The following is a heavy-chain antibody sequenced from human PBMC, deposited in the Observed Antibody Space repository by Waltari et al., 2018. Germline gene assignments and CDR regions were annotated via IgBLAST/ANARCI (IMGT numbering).Heavy chain of an antibody. D-gene: IGHD3-10*01. CDR1: GGIFTNYA. CDR3: ARDLGAMKVTSALEI. Sequence: QVQLVQSGAEVKRPGSSVKVSCRASGGIFTNYATRWVRQAPGQGLEWMGGIIPIVGTANSAQKFQGRLTITSDESTSTAYMELSSLRPEDTAVYFCARDLGAMKVTSALEIWGQGTRVTVSS. CDR2: IIPIVGTA. V-gene: IGHV1-69*05. J-gene: IGHJ3*02.